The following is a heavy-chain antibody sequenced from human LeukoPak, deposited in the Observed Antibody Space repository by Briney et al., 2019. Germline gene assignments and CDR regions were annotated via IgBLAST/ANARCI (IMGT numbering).Heavy chain of an antibody. V-gene: IGHV3-21*06. D-gene: IGHD2-8*01. Sequence: PGGSLRLSCAASGFTFSSYSMNWVSQDAGKWLEWVSSISSSSSYINYADSVKGRFKNSRESAKNSRYLQMNSLRAEDTAVYYCARESGCDFDYWGQGTLVTVSS. CDR2: ISSSSSYI. CDR1: GFTFSSYS. J-gene: IGHJ4*02. CDR3: ARESGCDFDY.